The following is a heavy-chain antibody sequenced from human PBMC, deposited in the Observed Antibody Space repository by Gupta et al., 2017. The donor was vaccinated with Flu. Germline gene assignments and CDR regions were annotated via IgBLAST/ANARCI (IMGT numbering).Heavy chain of an antibody. CDR3: AKDLRGSTQAYYFDY. D-gene: IGHD2-2*01. Sequence: EVQLLESGGGLVQPGGSLRLSYAASGFTFSSYAMSWVRQAPGKGLEWGSAISGSGGRTYYADSGKGRFTISRDNSKNTLYLQMNRLRAEETAVYYCAKDLRGSTQAYYFDYGGQGTMVTVSS. CDR1: GFTFSSYA. CDR2: ISGSGGRT. J-gene: IGHJ4*02. V-gene: IGHV3-23*01.